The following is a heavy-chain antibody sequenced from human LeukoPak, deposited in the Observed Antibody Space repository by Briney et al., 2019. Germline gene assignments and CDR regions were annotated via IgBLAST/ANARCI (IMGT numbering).Heavy chain of an antibody. D-gene: IGHD5-12*01. J-gene: IGHJ5*02. Sequence: PETLSLTCAVYGGSFSGYYWSWIRQPPGKGLEWIGEINHSGSTNYNPSLKSRVTISVDTSKNQFSLKLSSVTAADTAVYYCARGTITATRFDPWGQGTLVTVSS. CDR3: ARGTITATRFDP. CDR2: INHSGST. CDR1: GGSFSGYY. V-gene: IGHV4-34*01.